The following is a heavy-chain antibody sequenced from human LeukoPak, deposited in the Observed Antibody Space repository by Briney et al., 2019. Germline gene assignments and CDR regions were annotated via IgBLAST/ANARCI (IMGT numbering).Heavy chain of an antibody. J-gene: IGHJ4*02. CDR3: ARHKGRGPLGQPLLYPNAIDY. V-gene: IGHV5-51*01. D-gene: IGHD2-2*02. CDR1: GYSFITYW. CDR2: IYPGDSDT. Sequence: PGESLKISCKGSGYSFITYWIGWVRQMPGKGLEWMGIIYPGDSDTRYSPSFQGQVTISADKSISTAYLQWSSLKASDTAMYYCARHKGRGPLGQPLLYPNAIDYWGQGTLVTVSS.